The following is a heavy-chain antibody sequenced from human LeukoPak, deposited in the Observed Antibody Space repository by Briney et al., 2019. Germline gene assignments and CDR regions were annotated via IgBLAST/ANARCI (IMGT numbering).Heavy chain of an antibody. CDR3: ARDSITTVRGLDNWFDP. J-gene: IGHJ5*02. Sequence: GASVKVSCKASGYTFTSYDINWVRQATGQGLEWMEWMNPNSGNTGYAQKFQGRVTITTDESTSTAYMELSSLRSEDTAVYYCARDSITTVRGLDNWFDPWGQGTLVTVSS. D-gene: IGHD3-10*01. CDR1: GYTFTSYD. CDR2: MNPNSGNT. V-gene: IGHV1-8*01.